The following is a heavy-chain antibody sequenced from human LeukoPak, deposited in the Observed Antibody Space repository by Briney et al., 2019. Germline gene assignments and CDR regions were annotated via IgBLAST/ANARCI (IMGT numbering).Heavy chain of an antibody. CDR3: ARDRGDLSYFDY. V-gene: IGHV1-69*05. Sequence: ASVKVSCKASGGTFSSYAISWVRQAPGQGLEWMGGIIPIFGTANYAQKFQGRVTITTDGSTSTAYMELSSLRSEDTAVYYCARDRGDLSYFDYWGQGTLVTVSS. CDR2: IIPIFGTA. J-gene: IGHJ4*02. D-gene: IGHD3-16*02. CDR1: GGTFSSYA.